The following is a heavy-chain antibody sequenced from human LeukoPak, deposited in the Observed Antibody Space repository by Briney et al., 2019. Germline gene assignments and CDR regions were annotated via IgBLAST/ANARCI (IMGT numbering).Heavy chain of an antibody. Sequence: ASVKVSCKASGYTFTSYYMQWVRQPPGQGLMWMEIINPSGGSTNYAQKFQGRVTMTRDTSTGTVYRELSSLRSEDTAVYYCARVTWPYSSSPSGYIAFDTWGQGTMVTVSS. V-gene: IGHV1-46*01. J-gene: IGHJ3*02. D-gene: IGHD6-6*01. CDR3: ARVTWPYSSSPSGYIAFDT. CDR1: GYTFTSYY. CDR2: INPSGGST.